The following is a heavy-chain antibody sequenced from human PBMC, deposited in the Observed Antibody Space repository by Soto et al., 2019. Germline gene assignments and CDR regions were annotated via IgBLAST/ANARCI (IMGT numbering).Heavy chain of an antibody. D-gene: IGHD3-16*01. CDR1: GGSINTVNYF. CDR2: IYNGGTT. V-gene: IGHV4-30-4*01. Sequence: QVQLQESGPGLVKPSQTLSLTCTASGGSINTVNYFWSLIRQSPDKGLEWIGRIYNGGTTYNNPYLTSRGTLSVDTSNNQLSLQLSSVSAEDTAVYYCARGPFGDKVDYWGQGTLVTVSS. J-gene: IGHJ4*02. CDR3: ARGPFGDKVDY.